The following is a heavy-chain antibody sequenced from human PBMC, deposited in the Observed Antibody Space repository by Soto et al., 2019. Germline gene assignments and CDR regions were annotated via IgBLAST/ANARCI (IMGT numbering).Heavy chain of an antibody. J-gene: IGHJ4*02. Sequence: EVQLLESGGGLVQPGGSLRVSCTASGFTFISYAMSWVRQAPGKGLEWVSSISDSDGSTYYADSVKGRFTISRDNSKNTLYLQMDSLRAEDTAVYYCAKEGYCSTTSCQIHFDYWGQGTLVTVSS. CDR1: GFTFISYA. V-gene: IGHV3-23*01. CDR2: ISDSDGST. CDR3: AKEGYCSTTSCQIHFDY. D-gene: IGHD2-2*01.